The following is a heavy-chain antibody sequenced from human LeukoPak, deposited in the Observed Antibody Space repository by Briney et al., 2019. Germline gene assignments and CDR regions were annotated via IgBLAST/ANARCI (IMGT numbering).Heavy chain of an antibody. D-gene: IGHD2/OR15-2a*01. CDR3: VRENSRNAFDI. V-gene: IGHV3-33*01. J-gene: IGHJ3*02. Sequence: GRSLRLSCAASGFSFSTFGFHWVRQAPGKGLEWVAIIFYDGRDTNYADSVMGRFTIFRDNSKNTLYLQLNSLGAEDTAVYYCVRENSRNAFDIWGQGTMVTVSS. CDR2: IFYDGRDT. CDR1: GFSFSTFG.